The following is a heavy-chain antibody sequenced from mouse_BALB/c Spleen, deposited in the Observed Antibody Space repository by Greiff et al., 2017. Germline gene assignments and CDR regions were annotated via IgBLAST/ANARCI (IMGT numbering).Heavy chain of an antibody. V-gene: IGHV5-12-1*01. D-gene: IGHD2-4*01. CDR2: ISSGGGST. Sequence: EVHLVESGGGLVKPGGSLKLSCAASGFAFSSYDMSWVRQTPEKRLEWVAYISSGGGSTYYPDTVKGRFTISRDNAKNTLYLQMSSLKSEDTAMYYCARHDFHFDYWGQGTTLTVSA. CDR1: GFAFSSYD. CDR3: ARHDFHFDY. J-gene: IGHJ2*01.